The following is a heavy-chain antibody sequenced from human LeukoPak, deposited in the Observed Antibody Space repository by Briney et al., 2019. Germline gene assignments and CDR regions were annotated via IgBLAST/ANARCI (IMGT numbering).Heavy chain of an antibody. V-gene: IGHV3-7*01. CDR3: AKAVVAADSFEY. CDR1: GFTVSSNY. Sequence: GGSLRLSCAASGFTVSSNYMSWVRQAPGKGLEWVANIDQHGTDKQYVASVRGRFTISRDNTKNSVYLQMDNLRVEDTAVYYCAKAVVAADSFEYWGQGTQVIVSS. CDR2: IDQHGTDK. D-gene: IGHD2-15*01. J-gene: IGHJ4*02.